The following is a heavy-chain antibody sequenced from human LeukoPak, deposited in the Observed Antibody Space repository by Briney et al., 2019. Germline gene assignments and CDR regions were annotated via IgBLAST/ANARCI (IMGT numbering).Heavy chain of an antibody. CDR2: ISAYNGNT. Sequence: ASVKVSCKASGYTFTSNGISWVRQAPGQGLECMGWISAYNGNTNYAQKFQGRVTMTTDTSTSTAYMELRSLRSDDTAVYYCARGSGETGGYYYVYWGRGTPVTVSS. CDR3: ARGSGETGGYYYVY. CDR1: GYTFTSNG. V-gene: IGHV1-18*01. D-gene: IGHD3-22*01. J-gene: IGHJ4*02.